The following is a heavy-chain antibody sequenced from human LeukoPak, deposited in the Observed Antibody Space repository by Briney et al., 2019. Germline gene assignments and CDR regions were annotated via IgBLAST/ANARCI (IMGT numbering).Heavy chain of an antibody. D-gene: IGHD3-10*01. J-gene: IGHJ5*02. V-gene: IGHV4-59*12. CDR1: GGSMSSYY. Sequence: PSETLSLTCSVSGGSMSSYYWSWIRQSPGKGLEWIGYIYHSGSTDYNSSLKSRVTISEDTSKKQFSLKLSSVTAADTAVYYCAKTITMVRGVIGRNWFDPWGQGTLVTVSS. CDR3: AKTITMVRGVIGRNWFDP. CDR2: IYHSGST.